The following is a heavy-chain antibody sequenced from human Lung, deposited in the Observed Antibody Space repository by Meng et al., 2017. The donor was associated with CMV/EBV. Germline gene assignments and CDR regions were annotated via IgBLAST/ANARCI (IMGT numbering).Heavy chain of an antibody. CDR3: ARFPFEY. CDR2: IYKSGRT. Sequence: LSCTVSGSSISSGYYWGWIRQPPGKGLEWIGNIYKSGRTFYSPSLKTRVTMSVDTSKNQFSLKLRSVTAADTAVYYCARFPFEYGGQGKLVTVSS. CDR1: GSSISSGYY. V-gene: IGHV4-38-2*02. J-gene: IGHJ4*02.